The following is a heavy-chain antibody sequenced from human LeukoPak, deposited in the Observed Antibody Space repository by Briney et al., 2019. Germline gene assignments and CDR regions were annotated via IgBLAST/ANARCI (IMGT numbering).Heavy chain of an antibody. J-gene: IGHJ4*02. CDR3: AKDPGGSVFDY. CDR2: ISGSGGST. CDR1: GFTFSSYA. D-gene: IGHD2-15*01. Sequence: GGSLRLSCAASGFTFSSYAMSWVRQAPGKGLEWVSAISGSGGSTYYADSVKGRYTISRDNSKDTLYLQMNSLRAEDTAVYYCAKDPGGSVFDYWGQGTLVTVSS. V-gene: IGHV3-23*01.